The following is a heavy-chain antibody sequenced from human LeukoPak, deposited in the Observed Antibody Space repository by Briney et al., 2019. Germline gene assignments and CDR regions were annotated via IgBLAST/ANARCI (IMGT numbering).Heavy chain of an antibody. J-gene: IGHJ5*02. D-gene: IGHD3-3*01. V-gene: IGHV6-1*01. CDR1: GDSVFSNSAA. Sequence: PSQTLSLTCAISGDSVFSNSAAWNWIRQSPSRGLEWLGRTYYRSKWYNDYAVSVKSRITINPDTSKNQFSLQLNSVTPEDTAVYYCARELVQAYDFWSGPTRWFDPWGQGTLVTVSS. CDR2: TYYRSKWYN. CDR3: ARELVQAYDFWSGPTRWFDP.